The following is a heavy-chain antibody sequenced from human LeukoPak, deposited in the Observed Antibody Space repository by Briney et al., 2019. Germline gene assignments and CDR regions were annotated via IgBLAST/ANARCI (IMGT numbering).Heavy chain of an antibody. CDR3: ARDGATYCSSTSCSNKGADY. CDR2: ISSSGSTI. D-gene: IGHD2-2*01. CDR1: GFTFSSYE. V-gene: IGHV3-48*03. Sequence: QPGGSLRLSCAASGFTFSSYETNWVRQAPGKGLEWVSYISSSGSTIYYADSVKGRFTISRDNAKNSLYLQMNSLRAEDTAVYYCARDGATYCSSTSCSNKGADYWGQGTLDTVSS. J-gene: IGHJ4*02.